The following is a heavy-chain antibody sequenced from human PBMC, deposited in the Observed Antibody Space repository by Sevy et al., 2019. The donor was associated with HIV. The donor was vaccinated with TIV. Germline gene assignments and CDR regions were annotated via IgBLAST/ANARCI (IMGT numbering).Heavy chain of an antibody. CDR1: GGSISSGGYS. D-gene: IGHD6-6*01. J-gene: IGHJ6*02. CDR2: IYHSGST. V-gene: IGHV4-30-2*01. CDR3: ARCSSSSGLRYYYYGMDV. Sequence: SETLSLTCAVSGGSISSGGYSWSWIRQPPGKGLEWIGYIYHSGSTYYNPSLKSRVTISVDRSKNQFSLKLSSVTAADTAVYYCARCSSSSGLRYYYYGMDVWGQGTTVTVSS.